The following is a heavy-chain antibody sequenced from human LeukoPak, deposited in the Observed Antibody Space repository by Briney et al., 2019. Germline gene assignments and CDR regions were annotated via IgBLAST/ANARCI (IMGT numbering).Heavy chain of an antibody. V-gene: IGHV1-69*02. CDR2: IIPILGIA. D-gene: IGHD1-26*01. CDR3: ARFAYSGSPIDY. J-gene: IGHJ4*02. Sequence: ASVKVSCKASGGTFGSYTISWVRQAPGQGLEWMGRIIPILGIANYAQKFQGRVTITADKSTSTAYMELSSLRSEDTAVYYCARFAYSGSPIDYWGQGTLVTVSS. CDR1: GGTFGSYT.